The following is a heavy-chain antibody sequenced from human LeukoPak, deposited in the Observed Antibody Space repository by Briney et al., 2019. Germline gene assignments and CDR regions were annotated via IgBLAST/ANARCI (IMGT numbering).Heavy chain of an antibody. CDR3: ARDSIAVAGYYYYYYMDV. D-gene: IGHD6-19*01. J-gene: IGHJ6*03. V-gene: IGHV4-39*07. Sequence: PSETLSLTCTVSGGSISSSSYYWGWIRQPPGKGLEWIGSIYYSGSTYYNPSLKSRVTISVDTSKNQFSLKLSSVTAADTAVYYCARDSIAVAGYYYYYYMDVWGKGTTVTVSS. CDR1: GGSISSSSYY. CDR2: IYYSGST.